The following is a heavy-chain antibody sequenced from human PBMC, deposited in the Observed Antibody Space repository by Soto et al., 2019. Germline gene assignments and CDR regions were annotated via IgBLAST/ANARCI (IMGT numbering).Heavy chain of an antibody. V-gene: IGHV1-69*13. D-gene: IGHD6-6*01. CDR1: GGTFSSYA. Sequence: GASVKVSCKASGGTFSSYAISWVRQAPGQGLEWMGGIIPIFGTANYAQKFQGRVTITADESTSTAYMELSSLRSEDTAVYYCARDLKPPPSSLEYSSSFGWFDPWGQGTLVNVSS. CDR2: IIPIFGTA. J-gene: IGHJ5*02. CDR3: ARDLKPPPSSLEYSSSFGWFDP.